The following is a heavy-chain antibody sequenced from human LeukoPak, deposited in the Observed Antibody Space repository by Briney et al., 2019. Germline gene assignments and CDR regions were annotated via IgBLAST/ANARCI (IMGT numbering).Heavy chain of an antibody. J-gene: IGHJ3*02. CDR2: ISGSGGST. CDR3: AKDNGVVVAATYYDAFDI. V-gene: IGHV3-23*01. D-gene: IGHD2-15*01. CDR1: GFIFSSYA. Sequence: GGSLRLSCAASGFIFSSYAMSWVRQDPGKGLEWVSAISGSGGSTYYADSVKGRFTISRDNSKNTLYLQMNSLRAEDTAVYYCAKDNGVVVAATYYDAFDIWGQGTMVTVSS.